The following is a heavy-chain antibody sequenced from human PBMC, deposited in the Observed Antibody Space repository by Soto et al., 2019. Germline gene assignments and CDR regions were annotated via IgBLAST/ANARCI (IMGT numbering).Heavy chain of an antibody. Sequence: SVKVSCKASGFTFSSSAVQWARQARGQRLEWIGWIVVGSGNTKYAQKFQERVTITRDMSTSTAYMELSSLRSEDTAVYYCAAAIGYYDSSGYSNDYWRQGTLVPVSS. CDR3: AAAIGYYDSSGYSNDY. CDR1: GFTFSSSA. CDR2: IVVGSGNT. J-gene: IGHJ4*02. D-gene: IGHD3-22*01. V-gene: IGHV1-58*01.